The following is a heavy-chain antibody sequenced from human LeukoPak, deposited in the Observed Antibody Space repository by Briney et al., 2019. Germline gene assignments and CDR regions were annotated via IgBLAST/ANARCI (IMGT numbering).Heavy chain of an antibody. Sequence: GGSLRLSCAASGFTFSNYWMTWVRQAPGKGLEWVLYISSPSRTTDYADSVKGRFNRSRDNAKNSLFLQMNSLRAEDTAVYYCARVSHGKKQWLVSRYNWFDLWGQGTLVTVSS. J-gene: IGHJ5*02. CDR3: ARVSHGKKQWLVSRYNWFDL. CDR1: GFTFSNYW. D-gene: IGHD6-19*01. V-gene: IGHV3-48*01. CDR2: ISSPSRTT.